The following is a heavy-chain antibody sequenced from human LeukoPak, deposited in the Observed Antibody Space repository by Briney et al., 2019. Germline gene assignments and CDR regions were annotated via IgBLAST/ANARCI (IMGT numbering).Heavy chain of an antibody. Sequence: PGGSLRLSCAASGFTFISYAMSWVRQAPVKGLEWVSIISGSGGSTYYADPVKGRFTISRDNSKNTLYLQMNSLRAGDTAVYYCARDYYDSSGYSDAFDIWGQGTMVTVSS. D-gene: IGHD3-22*01. CDR2: ISGSGGST. J-gene: IGHJ3*02. CDR3: ARDYYDSSGYSDAFDI. V-gene: IGHV3-23*01. CDR1: GFTFISYA.